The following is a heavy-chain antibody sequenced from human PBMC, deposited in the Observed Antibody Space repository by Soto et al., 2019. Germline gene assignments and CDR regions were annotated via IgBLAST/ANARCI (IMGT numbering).Heavy chain of an antibody. CDR3: VRDRRIYYSDPHDEFVASDYEV. D-gene: IGHD3-22*01. CDR2: FIPIFRTL. Sequence: QVQLIQSEAEVKKPGSSVRVSCTASGGIFGSHGFSWVRQAPGQRLEWVGGFIPIFRTLTYTEKFQARVRIAAAESTNTVYVDLSSLTSEDTAVYYCVRDRRIYYSDPHDEFVASDYEVWGQGTMVSVSS. CDR1: GGIFGSHG. J-gene: IGHJ3*01. V-gene: IGHV1-69*01.